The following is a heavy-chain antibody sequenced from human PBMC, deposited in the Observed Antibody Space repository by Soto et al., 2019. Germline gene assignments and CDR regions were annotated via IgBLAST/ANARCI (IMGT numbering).Heavy chain of an antibody. D-gene: IGHD1-1*01. V-gene: IGHV4-59*08. CDR3: ARHYPIGNNWNYFDY. Sequence: SETLSLTCTVSGGSISSYYWGWIRQPPGKGLEWIGHISYSGSTNYNPSLESRITISVDTSSKQFSLKVNSVTAADTALYYCARHYPIGNNWNYFDYWGQGTLVTVSS. CDR2: ISYSGST. J-gene: IGHJ4*02. CDR1: GGSISSYY.